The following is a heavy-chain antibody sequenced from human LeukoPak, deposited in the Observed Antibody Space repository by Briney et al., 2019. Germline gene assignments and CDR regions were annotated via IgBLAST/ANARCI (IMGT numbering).Heavy chain of an antibody. J-gene: IGHJ4*02. Sequence: SETLSLTCAVYGGSFSGYYWSWIRQPPGKGLEWIGEINHSGSTNYNPSLKRRVTISVDTSKNQFSLKLSSVTAADTAVYYCARGYAMPDYWGQGTLVTVSS. D-gene: IGHD2-2*01. CDR1: GGSFSGYY. CDR3: ARGYAMPDY. V-gene: IGHV4-34*01. CDR2: INHSGST.